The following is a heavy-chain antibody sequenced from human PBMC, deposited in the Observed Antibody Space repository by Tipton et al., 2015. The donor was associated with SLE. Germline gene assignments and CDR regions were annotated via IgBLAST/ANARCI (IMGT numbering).Heavy chain of an antibody. V-gene: IGHV3-21*03. CDR2: ISSSSSYI. CDR3: AREGSYDSSGYYYGWFDP. Sequence: SLRLSCAASGFTFSSYSMNWVRQAPGKGLEWVSSISSSSSYIYYADSVKGRFTISRDNAKNSLYLQMNSLRAEDTAVYYCAREGSYDSSGYYYGWFDPWGQGTLVTVSS. D-gene: IGHD3-22*01. CDR1: GFTFSSYS. J-gene: IGHJ5*02.